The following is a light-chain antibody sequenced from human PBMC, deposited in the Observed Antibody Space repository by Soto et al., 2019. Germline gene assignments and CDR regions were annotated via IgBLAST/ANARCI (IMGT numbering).Light chain of an antibody. V-gene: IGKV1-5*03. CDR3: QQYHSYPPLT. Sequence: DIQMTQSPSTLSASVGDRVTITCRASQSISSWLAWYQQKPGKAPKLLIYKASSLESGVPSRFSGSGSGTEFTLTISTLQPDDFATYYCQQYHSYPPLTFGGGTKVEIK. CDR1: QSISSW. J-gene: IGKJ4*01. CDR2: KAS.